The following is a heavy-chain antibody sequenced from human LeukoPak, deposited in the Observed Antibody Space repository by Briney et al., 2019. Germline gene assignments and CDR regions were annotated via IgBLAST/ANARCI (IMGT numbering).Heavy chain of an antibody. CDR3: ARGVGDWFDP. D-gene: IGHD2-2*01. V-gene: IGHV4-4*09. Sequence: SETLSLTCTVTGDSISSYYWSWIRRPPGKGLEWIGYIYTSGSTKYNPSLKSRVTILADTSKNQFSLKLTSVTAADTAVYYCARGVGDWFDPWGQGTLVTVSS. J-gene: IGHJ5*02. CDR2: IYTSGST. CDR1: GDSISSYY.